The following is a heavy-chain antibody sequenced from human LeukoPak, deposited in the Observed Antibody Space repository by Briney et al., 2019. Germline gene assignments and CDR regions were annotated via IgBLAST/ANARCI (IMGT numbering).Heavy chain of an antibody. J-gene: IGHJ4*02. CDR2: VVGSGDVT. V-gene: IGHV3-23*01. D-gene: IGHD3-16*01. Sequence: GSLRLSCAASGFTFSNYAMSWVRQAPGKGPEWVSTVVGSGDVTYYADSVRGRFTISRDNSKNTVYLQMSSLRAEDTAVYYCAKSSYIASHIYRDFWGQGILVTVSS. CDR3: AKSSYIASHIYRDF. CDR1: GFTFSNYA.